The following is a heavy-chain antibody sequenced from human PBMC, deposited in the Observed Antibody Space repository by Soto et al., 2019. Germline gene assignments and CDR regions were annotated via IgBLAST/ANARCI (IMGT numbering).Heavy chain of an antibody. Sequence: GGSLRLSCAASGFTFSSYGMHWVRQAPGKGLEWVAVISYDGSNKYYADSVKGRFTISRDNSKNTLYLQMNSLRAEDTAVYYCAKVALRWNNCFDPWGQGTLVTVSS. CDR3: AKVALRWNNCFDP. CDR1: GFTFSSYG. CDR2: ISYDGSNK. J-gene: IGHJ5*02. V-gene: IGHV3-30*18. D-gene: IGHD4-17*01.